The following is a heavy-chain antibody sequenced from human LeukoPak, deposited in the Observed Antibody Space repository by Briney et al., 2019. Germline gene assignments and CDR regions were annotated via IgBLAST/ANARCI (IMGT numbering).Heavy chain of an antibody. V-gene: IGHV4-39*07. CDR3: ARGLLKQWLVRLWFDY. CDR2: IYYSGST. CDR1: GGSISSNSYY. Sequence: SETLSLTCAVSGGSISSNSYYWGWIRQPPGKGLEWIGSIYYSGSTNYNPSLKSRVTISVDTSKNQFSLKLSSVTAADTAVYYCARGLLKQWLVRLWFDYWGQGTLVTVSS. D-gene: IGHD6-19*01. J-gene: IGHJ4*02.